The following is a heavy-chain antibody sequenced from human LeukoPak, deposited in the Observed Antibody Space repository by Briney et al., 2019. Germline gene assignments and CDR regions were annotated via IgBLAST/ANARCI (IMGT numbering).Heavy chain of an antibody. D-gene: IGHD6-19*01. CDR2: INPSGGST. J-gene: IGHJ4*02. CDR3: ARDPDYSSGWYGGYFDY. Sequence: ASVTVSCKASGYTFTSYYMHWVRQAPGQGLEWMGLINPSGGSTSYAQKFQGRVTMTRDTSTSTVYMELSSLRSEDTAVYYCARDPDYSSGWYGGYFDYWGQGTLVTVSS. CDR1: GYTFTSYY. V-gene: IGHV1-46*01.